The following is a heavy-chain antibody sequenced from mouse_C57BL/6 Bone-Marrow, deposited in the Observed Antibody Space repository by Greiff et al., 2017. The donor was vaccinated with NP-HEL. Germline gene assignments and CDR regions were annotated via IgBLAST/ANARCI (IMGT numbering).Heavy chain of an antibody. D-gene: IGHD1-1*01. CDR3: ARMLLRASYYAMDY. CDR2: IDPSDSHT. J-gene: IGHJ4*01. CDR1: GYTFTSYW. Sequence: VQLQQSGAELVRPGTSVKLSCKASGYTFTSYWMHWVKQRPGQGLEWIGVIDPSDSHTNYNQKFKGKATLTVDTSSSTAYMQLSSLTSEDSAVYYCARMLLRASYYAMDYWGQGTSVTVSS. V-gene: IGHV1-59*01.